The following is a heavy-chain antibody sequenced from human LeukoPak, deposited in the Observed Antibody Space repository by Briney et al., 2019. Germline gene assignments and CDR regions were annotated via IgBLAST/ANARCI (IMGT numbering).Heavy chain of an antibody. CDR2: ISGSGSDT. CDR1: GFSFNTYG. D-gene: IGHD2-15*01. J-gene: IGHJ4*02. Sequence: GSLRLSCPASGFSFNTYGMTWVRQAPGKGLEWVSAISGSGSDTYYADSVQGRFTISRDNSKNTLSLQMDSLRAEDTAVYYCAKKRDSHETLYFFDSWGQGILVTVSS. CDR3: AKKRDSHETLYFFDS. V-gene: IGHV3-23*01.